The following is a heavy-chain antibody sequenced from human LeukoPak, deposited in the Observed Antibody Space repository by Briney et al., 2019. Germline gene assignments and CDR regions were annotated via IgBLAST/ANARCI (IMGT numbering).Heavy chain of an antibody. Sequence: GGSLRLCCAASGFTFSSYEMNWVRQAPGKGLEWVSYISSSGSTIYYADSVKGRFTISRDNAKNSLYLQMNSLRAEDTAVYYCAPLFTDYFDYWGQGTLVTVSS. CDR2: ISSSGSTI. J-gene: IGHJ4*02. V-gene: IGHV3-48*03. CDR1: GFTFSSYE. CDR3: APLFTDYFDY.